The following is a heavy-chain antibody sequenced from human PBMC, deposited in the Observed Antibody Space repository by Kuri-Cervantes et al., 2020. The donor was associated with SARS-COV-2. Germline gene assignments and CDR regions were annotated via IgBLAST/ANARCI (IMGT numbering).Heavy chain of an antibody. CDR1: GFKFRTFG. D-gene: IGHD5-12*01. V-gene: IGHV3-23*01. J-gene: IGHJ4*02. CDR3: AKAPSGYDYHYFDY. Sequence: GESLKISCAASGFKFRTFGMHWVRQAPGEGLEWVSGISGSGGSTYYADSVKGRFTISRDNSKNTLYLQMNSLRAEDTAVYYCAKAPSGYDYHYFDYWGQGTLVTVSS. CDR2: ISGSGGST.